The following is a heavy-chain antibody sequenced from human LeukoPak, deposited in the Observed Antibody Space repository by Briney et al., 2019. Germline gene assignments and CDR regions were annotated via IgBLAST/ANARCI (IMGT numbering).Heavy chain of an antibody. Sequence: GGSLRLSCAASGFTFSSYAMSWVRQAPGKGLEWVSAISGSGGSTYYADSVKGRFTISRDNSKNTLYLQMNSLRAEHTAVYYCARSEVDIVAAVCFDYWGQGTLVTVSS. CDR3: ARSEVDIVAAVCFDY. CDR2: ISGSGGST. CDR1: GFTFSSYA. V-gene: IGHV3-23*01. D-gene: IGHD5-12*01. J-gene: IGHJ4*02.